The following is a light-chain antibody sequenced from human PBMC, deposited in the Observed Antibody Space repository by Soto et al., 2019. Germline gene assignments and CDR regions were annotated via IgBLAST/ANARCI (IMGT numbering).Light chain of an antibody. V-gene: IGKV4-1*01. CDR3: QQYYTGRT. CDR1: QSLLSSSNKKNY. J-gene: IGKJ1*01. CDR2: WAS. Sequence: DIVMTQSPDSLAVSLGERATITCKSSQSLLSSSNKKNYLAWYQQKPEQPPKLLIYWASTRESGVPDRFTGSGSATDFTLTSSSLQAEDVAVYFCQQYYTGRTFGQGTRVEIK.